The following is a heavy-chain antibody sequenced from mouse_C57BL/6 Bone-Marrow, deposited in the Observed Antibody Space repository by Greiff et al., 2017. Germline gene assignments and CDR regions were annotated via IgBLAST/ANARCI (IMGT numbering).Heavy chain of an antibody. Sequence: EVKVVESGGGLVQSGRSLRLSCATSGFTFSDFYMEWVRQAPGKGLEWIAASRNKANDYTTEYSASVKGRFIVSRDTSQSILYLQMNALRAEDTAIYYCARDAPYNYYGSSEVDWYFDVWGTGTTVTVSS. V-gene: IGHV7-1*01. CDR3: ARDAPYNYYGSSEVDWYFDV. CDR2: SRNKANDYTT. J-gene: IGHJ1*03. CDR1: GFTFSDFY. D-gene: IGHD1-1*01.